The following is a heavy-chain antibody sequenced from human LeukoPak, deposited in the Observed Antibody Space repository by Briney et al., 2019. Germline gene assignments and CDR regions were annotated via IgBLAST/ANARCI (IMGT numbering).Heavy chain of an antibody. CDR2: INPSGGST. CDR3: ARSARLTMVRGVTVTDGMDV. Sequence: AASVRVSCNVSGYILTELSIHWVRQTPGEGLEWMGIINPSGGSTSYAQKFQGRVTMTRDTSTSTVYMELSSLRSEDTAVYYCARSARLTMVRGVTVTDGMDVWGQGTTVTVSS. V-gene: IGHV1-46*01. J-gene: IGHJ6*02. CDR1: GYILTELS. D-gene: IGHD3-10*01.